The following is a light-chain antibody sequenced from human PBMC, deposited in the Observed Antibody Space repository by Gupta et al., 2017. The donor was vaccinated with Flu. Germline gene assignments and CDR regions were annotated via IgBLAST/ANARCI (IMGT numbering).Light chain of an antibody. V-gene: IGLV3-21*02. CDR2: DDD. CDR3: QVWDTASDHWL. CDR1: KIGRET. J-gene: IGLJ3*02. Sequence: SFILTQPPSVSVAPGQTASIACGGNKIGRETVHWYQQKPGQAPVLVLYDDDIRPSGIPERFSGSNSGNTATLTIRRVEAGDEADYYCQVWDTASDHWLFGAGTTLTVV.